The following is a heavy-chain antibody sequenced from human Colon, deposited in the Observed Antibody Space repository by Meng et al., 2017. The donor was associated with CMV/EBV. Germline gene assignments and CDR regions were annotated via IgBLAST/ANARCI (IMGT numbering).Heavy chain of an antibody. CDR1: GFSLSTIGMG. V-gene: IGHV2-5*02. D-gene: IGHD3-10*01. CDR3: AHRPYGSGSYFFDY. J-gene: IGHJ4*02. Sequence: QIPLKESGPPLVKPTQTLTLTCTVSGFSLSTIGMGVGWIRQPPGKALEWLGVIYWDDDKRYSPSLKSRLTITKDTSKNQVVLTMTNLDPLDTATYYCAHRPYGSGSYFFDYWGQGTLVTVSS. CDR2: IYWDDDK.